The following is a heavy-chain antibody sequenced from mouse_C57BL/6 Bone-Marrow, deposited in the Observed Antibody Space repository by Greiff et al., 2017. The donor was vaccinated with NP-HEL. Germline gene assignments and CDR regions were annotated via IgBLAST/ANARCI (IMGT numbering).Heavy chain of an antibody. V-gene: IGHV1-53*01. CDR1: GYTFTSYW. D-gene: IGHD1-1*01. CDR3: ARSDYYYYGSSSWFAY. Sequence: VQLQQPGTELVKPGASVKLSCKASGYTFTSYWMHWVKQRPGQGLEWIGNINPSNGGTNYNEKFKSKATLTVDKSSSTAYMQLSSLTSEDSAVYYCARSDYYYYGSSSWFAYWGQGTLVTVSA. CDR2: INPSNGGT. J-gene: IGHJ3*01.